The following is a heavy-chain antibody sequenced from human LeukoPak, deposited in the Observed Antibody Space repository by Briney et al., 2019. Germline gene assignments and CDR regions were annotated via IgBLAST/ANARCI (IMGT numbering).Heavy chain of an antibody. V-gene: IGHV1-8*01. CDR2: MNPNSGNT. D-gene: IGHD6-13*01. CDR1: GYTFTSYD. J-gene: IGHJ4*02. Sequence: ASVKVSCKASGYTFTSYDINWVRQATGQGLEWMGWMNPNSGNTGYAQKFQGRVTMTRNTSISTAYMELSILRSEDTAVYYCARDRPGIAAAGTVYWGQGTLVTVSS. CDR3: ARDRPGIAAAGTVY.